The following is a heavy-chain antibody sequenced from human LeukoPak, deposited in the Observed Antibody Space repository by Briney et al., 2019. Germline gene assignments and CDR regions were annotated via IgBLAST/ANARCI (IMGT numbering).Heavy chain of an antibody. CDR2: FSGSGGTT. Sequence: GGSLRLSCAASGFTFSSYARNWVRQAPGRGLEWVSGFSGSGGTTYYADSVKGRFTISRDNSKNTLYLQMNSLRAKDTAVYYCANGNRCTSPNCLGYYYFYMDVWGKGTTVTVSS. J-gene: IGHJ6*03. V-gene: IGHV3-23*01. CDR3: ANGNRCTSPNCLGYYYFYMDV. CDR1: GFTFSSYA. D-gene: IGHD2-8*01.